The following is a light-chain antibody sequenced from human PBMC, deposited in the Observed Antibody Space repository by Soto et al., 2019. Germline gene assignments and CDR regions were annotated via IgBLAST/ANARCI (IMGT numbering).Light chain of an antibody. CDR1: ESVSSN. CDR3: QQYNKWRT. Sequence: EIVMPQSPATLSVSPGERATLSCRASESVSSNLAWYQQKPGQAPRLLIYGASTRATGIPARISGSGSGIEFTLTISSLQSEDFAVYYCQQYNKWRTFGQGTKVEVQ. J-gene: IGKJ1*01. V-gene: IGKV3-15*01. CDR2: GAS.